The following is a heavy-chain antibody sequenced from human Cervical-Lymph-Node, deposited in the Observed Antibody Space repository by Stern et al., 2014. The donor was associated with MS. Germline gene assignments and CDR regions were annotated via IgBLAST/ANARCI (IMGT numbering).Heavy chain of an antibody. CDR3: ASLAVAAIQPNN. V-gene: IGHV1-24*01. CDR1: GYTLTELS. D-gene: IGHD6-19*01. CDR2: FDPEHGET. Sequence: VQLVESGAEVKKPGASVKVSCKVSGYTLTELSMHWVRQAPGKGLEWMGGFDPEHGETIYAQKLQGRVTMTEDTSTDTAYMELSSLRSEDSAVYYCASLAVAAIQPNNWGQGTQVTVSS. J-gene: IGHJ4*02.